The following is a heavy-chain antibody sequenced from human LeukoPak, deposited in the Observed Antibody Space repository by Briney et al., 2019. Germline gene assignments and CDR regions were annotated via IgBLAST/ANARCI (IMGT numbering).Heavy chain of an antibody. V-gene: IGHV3-23*01. CDR3: AKVNYYQPYF. D-gene: IGHD2-2*01. Sequence: GGSLRLSCAASGFTLSSYAMRWVRQAPGKGLEWVSTIDVTTGGSYYADSVKGRFTISRDTFQNTLYLQLNSLRVDDTAVYYCAKVNYYQPYFWGQGTLVTVSS. CDR1: GFTLSSYA. J-gene: IGHJ4*02. CDR2: IDVTTGGS.